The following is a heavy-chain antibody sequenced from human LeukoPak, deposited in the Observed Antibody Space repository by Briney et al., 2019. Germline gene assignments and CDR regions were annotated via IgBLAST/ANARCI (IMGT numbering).Heavy chain of an antibody. D-gene: IGHD4/OR15-4a*01. CDR3: AKERDYGPADY. Sequence: GGSLRLSCAASGLTFSSHAMSWVRQAPGKGLEWVSGLSGSGGSTDYADSVKGRFTVSRDNSKNTLFLQMNSLRAEDTAIYYCAKERDYGPADYWGQETLVTVSS. CDR1: GLTFSSHA. V-gene: IGHV3-23*01. J-gene: IGHJ4*02. CDR2: LSGSGGST.